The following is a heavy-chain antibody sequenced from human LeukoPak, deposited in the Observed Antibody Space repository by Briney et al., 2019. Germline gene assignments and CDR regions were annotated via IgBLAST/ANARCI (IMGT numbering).Heavy chain of an antibody. V-gene: IGHV3-21*01. CDR1: GFTFSSFA. CDR2: ISSSSSYI. J-gene: IGHJ5*02. CDR3: AKANLIVVVPAASGWFDP. Sequence: GGSLRLSCAAFGFTFSSFAINWVRQAPGKGLEWVSIISSSSSYIYYADSVKGRFTISRDNAKNSLYLQMNSLRAEDTAVYYCAKANLIVVVPAASGWFDPWGQGTLVTVSS. D-gene: IGHD2-2*01.